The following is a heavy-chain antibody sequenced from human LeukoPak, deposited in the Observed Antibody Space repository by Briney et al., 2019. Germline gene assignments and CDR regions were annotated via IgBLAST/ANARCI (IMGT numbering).Heavy chain of an antibody. D-gene: IGHD3-22*01. CDR2: IYHSGST. CDR3: AREGSSGYDNWFDP. J-gene: IGHJ5*02. V-gene: IGHV4-30-2*01. CDR1: GGSIRSGGYS. Sequence: PSETLSLTCAVSGGSIRSGGYSCSWIRQPPGKGLEWIGYIYHSGSTYYNPSLKSRVTISVDRSKNQFSLKLSSVTAADTAVYYCAREGSSGYDNWFDPWGQGTLVTVSS.